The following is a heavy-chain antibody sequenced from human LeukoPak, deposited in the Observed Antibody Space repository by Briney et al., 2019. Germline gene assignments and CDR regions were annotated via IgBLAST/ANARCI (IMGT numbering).Heavy chain of an antibody. CDR3: TKSRSSWSDDTFDI. D-gene: IGHD6-13*01. CDR1: GFTFSGYG. V-gene: IGHV3-21*01. CDR2: ISTGGTYI. J-gene: IGHJ3*02. Sequence: GGSLRLSCAASGFTFSGYGMFWVRQAPGEGLEWISSISTGGTYIYYADSVKGRFTISRDNAKNSLYLQMNSLRAEDTAVYYCTKSRSSWSDDTFDIWGQGTMVTVSS.